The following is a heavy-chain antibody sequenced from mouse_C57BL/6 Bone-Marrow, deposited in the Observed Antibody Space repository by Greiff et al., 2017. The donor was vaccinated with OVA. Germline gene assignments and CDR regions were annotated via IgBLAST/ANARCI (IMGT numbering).Heavy chain of an antibody. Sequence: QVQLQQPGAELVKPGASVKMSCKASGYTFTSYWITWVKQRPGQGLEWIGDISPGSGSTNYNEKFKSKATLTVDTSSSTAYMQLSSLTSEDSAVYYCARTSYYGSSYPHWYFDVWGTGTTVTVSS. CDR3: ARTSYYGSSYPHWYFDV. V-gene: IGHV1-55*01. CDR2: ISPGSGST. J-gene: IGHJ1*03. D-gene: IGHD1-1*01. CDR1: GYTFTSYW.